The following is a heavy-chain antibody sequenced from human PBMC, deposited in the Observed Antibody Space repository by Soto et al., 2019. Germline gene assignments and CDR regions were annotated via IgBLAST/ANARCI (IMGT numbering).Heavy chain of an antibody. Sequence: GGSLRLSCAASGFTFSTYAMTWVRQAPGRGLEWVSTILHDETPFYTDSVKGRFTISRDNVRGTLYLQMNGLRVEDAALYYCAKDLFPTSGQRFFFESWGQGSLVTVSS. J-gene: IGHJ4*02. CDR3: AKDLFPTSGQRFFFES. CDR2: ILHDETP. D-gene: IGHD2-21*01. CDR1: GFTFSTYA. V-gene: IGHV3-23*01.